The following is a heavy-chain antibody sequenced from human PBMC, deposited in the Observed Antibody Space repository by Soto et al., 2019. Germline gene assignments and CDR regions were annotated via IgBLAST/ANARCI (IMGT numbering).Heavy chain of an antibody. Sequence: QVQLVESGGGVVQPGRSLRLSCAASGFSFSSYGMHWVRQAPGKGLEWVTVISYDGSDKYYADSVKGRITISRDNSKNTLELQMNSRRVEDTAVYYGAKGLTSTWTGYFDYWGQGTLVTVSS. V-gene: IGHV3-30*18. D-gene: IGHD6-13*01. J-gene: IGHJ4*02. CDR1: GFSFSSYG. CDR3: AKGLTSTWTGYFDY. CDR2: ISYDGSDK.